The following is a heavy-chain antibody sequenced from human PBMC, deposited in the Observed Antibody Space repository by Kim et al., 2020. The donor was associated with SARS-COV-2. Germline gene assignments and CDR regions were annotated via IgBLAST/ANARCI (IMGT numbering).Heavy chain of an antibody. CDR1: GGSISSYY. D-gene: IGHD3-16*02. Sequence: SETLSLTCTVSGGSISSYYWSWIRQPPGKGLEWIGYIYYSGSTNYNPSLKSRVTISVDTSKNQFSLKLSSVTAADTAVYYCARASTFGGVIVQPFDYWGQGTLVTVSS. CDR2: IYYSGST. J-gene: IGHJ4*02. CDR3: ARASTFGGVIVQPFDY. V-gene: IGHV4-59*01.